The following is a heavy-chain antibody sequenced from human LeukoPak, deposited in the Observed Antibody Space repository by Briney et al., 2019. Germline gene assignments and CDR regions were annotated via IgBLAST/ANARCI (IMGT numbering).Heavy chain of an antibody. V-gene: IGHV4-59*08. CDR3: ARHSAGYCSSTSCRFSQYFDY. D-gene: IGHD2-2*01. CDR1: GGSISSYY. Sequence: SETLSLTCTVSGGSISSYYWSWIRQPPGKGLEWIGYIYYSGSTNYNPSLKSRVTISVDTSKNQFSLKLSSVTAADTAVYYCARHSAGYCSSTSCRFSQYFDYWGQGTLVTVSS. CDR2: IYYSGST. J-gene: IGHJ4*02.